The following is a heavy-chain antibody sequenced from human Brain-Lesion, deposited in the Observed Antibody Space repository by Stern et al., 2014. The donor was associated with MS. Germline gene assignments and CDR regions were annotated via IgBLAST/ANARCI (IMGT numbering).Heavy chain of an antibody. V-gene: IGHV3-30-3*01. CDR3: ARGADSDFWTGYRSGIY. J-gene: IGHJ4*02. D-gene: IGHD3/OR15-3a*01. CDR2: LSYDGGNE. CDR1: GFSFSRYS. Sequence: QLVQSGGGVVQPGGSLRLSCAASGFSFSRYSMHWVRQAPGKGLEWVAVLSYDGGNEFYAKSVKGRFTISRDNSKDTLYMQMNSLRDEDTAVYYCARGADSDFWTGYRSGIYWGQGTLVTVAS.